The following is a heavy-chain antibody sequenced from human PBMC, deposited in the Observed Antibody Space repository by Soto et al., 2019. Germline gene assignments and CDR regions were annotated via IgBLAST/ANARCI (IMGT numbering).Heavy chain of an antibody. D-gene: IGHD1-1*01. CDR1: GYSFTNYW. CDR3: ARRSVELAVATFDI. Sequence: EVQLVQSGAEVKKPGESLRISCKGSGYSFTNYWINWVRQMPGKGLEWMGRIDPRDSYTNYSPSFQGHVTISIDKSITTAYLQWSSLKAPDNGRYYCARRSVELAVATFDIWGQGTMVTVSS. V-gene: IGHV5-10-1*01. CDR2: IDPRDSYT. J-gene: IGHJ3*02.